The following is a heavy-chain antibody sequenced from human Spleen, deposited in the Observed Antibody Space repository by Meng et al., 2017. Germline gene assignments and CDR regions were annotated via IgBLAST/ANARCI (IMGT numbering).Heavy chain of an antibody. Sequence: ASVKVSCKASGYTFTKYAMNWVRQAPGQGLEWMGWINTDTGNPTYAQGFTGRFVFSLDTSVSTAYLQISSLKTEDTAVYYCARGVSAWYGYFDPWGQGTPVTVSS. CDR1: GYTFTKYA. CDR2: INTDTGNP. V-gene: IGHV7-4-1*02. D-gene: IGHD6-19*01. J-gene: IGHJ5*02. CDR3: ARGVSAWYGYFDP.